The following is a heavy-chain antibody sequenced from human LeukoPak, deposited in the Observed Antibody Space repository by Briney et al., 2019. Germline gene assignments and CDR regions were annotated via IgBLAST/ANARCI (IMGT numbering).Heavy chain of an antibody. D-gene: IGHD2-2*02. CDR1: GGSISSGGYY. CDR3: ARPSGRCSSSSCYKY. V-gene: IGHV4-30-2*01. J-gene: IGHJ4*02. CDR2: IYHSGST. Sequence: PSQTLSLTCTVSGGSISSGGYYWSWIRQPPGKGLEWIGYIYHSGSTNYNPSLKSRVTISVDTPKNQFSLKLSSVTAADTAVYYCARPSGRCSSSSCYKYWGQGTLVTVSS.